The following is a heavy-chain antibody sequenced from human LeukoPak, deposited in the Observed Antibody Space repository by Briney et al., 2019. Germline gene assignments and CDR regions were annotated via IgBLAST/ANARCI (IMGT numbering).Heavy chain of an antibody. CDR2: IYYSGST. CDR1: GGSISSSSYY. D-gene: IGHD3-10*01. CDR3: ARHRQRSVLLWFGDNWFDP. Sequence: SETLSLTCTVSGGSISSSSYYWGWIRQPPGKGLEWIGSIYYSGSTYYNPSLKSRVTISVDTSKNQFSLKPSSVTAADTAVYYCARHRQRSVLLWFGDNWFDPWGQGTLVTVSS. J-gene: IGHJ5*02. V-gene: IGHV4-39*01.